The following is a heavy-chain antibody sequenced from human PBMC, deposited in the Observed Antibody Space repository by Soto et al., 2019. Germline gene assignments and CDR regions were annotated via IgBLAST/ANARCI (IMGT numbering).Heavy chain of an antibody. CDR2: IIPIFDIT. Sequence: QVQLVQSGAEVKKPGSSVKVSCKASGGTFRSYSISWMRQAPGQGLEWMGGIIPIFDITNYAQKFQGRDTITADESTSTAYMELSSLGSDDTAVYYCARPDEGGYSSNHHYYYALDVWGQGTTVTV. J-gene: IGHJ6*02. D-gene: IGHD3-22*01. CDR3: ARPDEGGYSSNHHYYYALDV. V-gene: IGHV1-69*01. CDR1: GGTFRSYS.